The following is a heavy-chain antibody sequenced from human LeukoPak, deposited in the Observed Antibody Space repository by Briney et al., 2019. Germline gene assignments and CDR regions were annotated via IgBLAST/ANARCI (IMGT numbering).Heavy chain of an antibody. CDR3: ARESSYGMDV. CDR2: IGGSGDFT. J-gene: IGHJ6*02. Sequence: HAGGSLRLSCAASGFTFSTYAMSWVRQAPGKGLEWVSAIGGSGDFTYYAEYVRGRFTISRDNAKNTLYLQMNSPRAEDTAVYYCARESSYGMDVWGQGTTVTVSS. CDR1: GFTFSTYA. V-gene: IGHV3-23*01.